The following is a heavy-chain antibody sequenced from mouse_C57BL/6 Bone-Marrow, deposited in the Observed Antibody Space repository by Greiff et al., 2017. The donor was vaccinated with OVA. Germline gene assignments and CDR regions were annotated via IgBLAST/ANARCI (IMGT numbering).Heavy chain of an antibody. CDR3: ARAAYAMDY. CDR2: IWSGGST. J-gene: IGHJ4*01. V-gene: IGHV2-2*01. Sequence: QVHVKQSGPGLVQPSQSLSITCTVSGFSLTSYGVHWVRQSPGKGLEWLGVIWSGGSTDYNAAFISRLSISKDNSKSQVFFKMNSLQADDTAIYYCARAAYAMDYWGQGTSVTVSS. CDR1: GFSLTSYG.